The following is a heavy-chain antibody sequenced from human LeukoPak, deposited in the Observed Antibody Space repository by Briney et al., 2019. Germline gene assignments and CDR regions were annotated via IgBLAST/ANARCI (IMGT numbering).Heavy chain of an antibody. J-gene: IGHJ3*02. D-gene: IGHD1-26*01. V-gene: IGHV3-48*03. CDR3: AKDRSSGSYYRSDAFDI. CDR1: GFTFSSYE. CDR2: ISSSGSTV. Sequence: PGGSLRLSCAASGFTFSSYEMNWVRQAPGKGLEWVSYISSSGSTVYYADSVKGRFTISRDNAKNSLYLQMNSLRAEDMALYYCAKDRSSGSYYRSDAFDIWGQGTMVTVSS.